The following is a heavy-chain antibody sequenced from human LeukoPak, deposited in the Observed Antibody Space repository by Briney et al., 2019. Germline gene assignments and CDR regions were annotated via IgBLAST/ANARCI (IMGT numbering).Heavy chain of an antibody. J-gene: IGHJ5*02. CDR3: ARDFGSGVFDP. CDR2: FNPIFGSA. D-gene: IGHD3-10*01. Sequence: ASVKVCCKASGDSFGTYGITWVRQAPGEGLEWMGGFNPIFGSAQYAQKFQGRVTITMDVSARTVYMELSSLRSEDTTIYYCARDFGSGVFDPWGQGTLVTVSS. CDR1: GDSFGTYG. V-gene: IGHV1-69*05.